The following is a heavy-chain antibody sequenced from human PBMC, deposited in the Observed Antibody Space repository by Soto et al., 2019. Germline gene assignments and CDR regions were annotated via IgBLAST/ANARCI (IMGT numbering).Heavy chain of an antibody. CDR3: ARDFAYFDS. Sequence: PSETLSLTCTVSGGSFKSGSYSWGWIRQPPGKGLEWIGYVYHTGRTSYNPSLKSRVSISMDTSKNQFSLNLDSVTAAHTAVYFCARDFAYFDSWGQGTLVTVSS. CDR1: GGSFKSGSYS. D-gene: IGHD3-3*01. CDR2: VYHTGRT. J-gene: IGHJ4*02. V-gene: IGHV4-61*01.